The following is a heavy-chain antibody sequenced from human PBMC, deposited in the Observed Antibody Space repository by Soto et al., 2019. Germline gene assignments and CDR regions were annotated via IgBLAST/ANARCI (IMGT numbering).Heavy chain of an antibody. V-gene: IGHV3-30-3*01. Sequence: GGSLRLSCAASGFIFSSYAMHWVRQAPGKGLEWVTIISYDGTNKYYADSVKGRFTISRDNSKNTLYLQLNSLRVDDTAIYYCASAPDVWGPGTTVTVSS. CDR1: GFIFSSYA. CDR3: ASAPDV. J-gene: IGHJ6*02. CDR2: ISYDGTNK.